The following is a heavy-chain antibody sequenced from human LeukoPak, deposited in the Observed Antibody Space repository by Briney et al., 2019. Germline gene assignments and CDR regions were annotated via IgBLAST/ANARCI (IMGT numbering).Heavy chain of an antibody. CDR2: INHSGST. CDR1: GGSFSGYY. Sequence: SETLSLTCAVYGGSFSGYYWSWIRQPPGKGLEWIGEINHSGSTNYNPSLKSRVTISVDTSKNQFSLKLSSVTAADTAVYYCARRPRSCSGGSCCLFDPWGQGTLVTVSS. J-gene: IGHJ5*02. CDR3: ARRPRSCSGGSCCLFDP. V-gene: IGHV4-34*01. D-gene: IGHD2-15*01.